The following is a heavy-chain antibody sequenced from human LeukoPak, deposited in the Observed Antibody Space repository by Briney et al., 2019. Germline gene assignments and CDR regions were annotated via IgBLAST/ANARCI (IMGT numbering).Heavy chain of an antibody. J-gene: IGHJ6*02. CDR1: GFTFTSSA. D-gene: IGHD3-16*01. Sequence: GTSVKVSCKASGFTFTSSAVQWVRQARGQRLEWIGWIVVGSGNTNYAQKFQERVTITRDMSTSTAYMQLSRLKFDDTAVYYCARRAVVQATLGRHFDHNYRMDVWGQGTTVTISS. CDR2: IVVGSGNT. CDR3: ARRAVVQATLGRHFDHNYRMDV. V-gene: IGHV1-58*01.